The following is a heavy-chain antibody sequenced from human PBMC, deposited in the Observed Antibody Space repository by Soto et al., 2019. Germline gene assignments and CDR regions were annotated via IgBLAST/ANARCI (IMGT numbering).Heavy chain of an antibody. D-gene: IGHD3-10*01. CDR2: ISGSGGST. CDR3: AKTPLPRLYYGSGSYP. V-gene: IGHV3-23*01. J-gene: IGHJ5*02. Sequence: GGSLRLSCAASGFTFSSYSMNWVRQAPGKGLEWVSAISGSGGSTYYADSVKGRFTISRDNSKNTLYLQMNSLRAEDTAVYYCAKTPLPRLYYGSGSYPWGQGTLVTVSS. CDR1: GFTFSSYS.